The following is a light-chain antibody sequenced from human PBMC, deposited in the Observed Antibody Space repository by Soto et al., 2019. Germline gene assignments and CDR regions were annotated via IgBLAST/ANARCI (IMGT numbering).Light chain of an antibody. CDR3: TSYTIKTTYV. J-gene: IGLJ1*01. CDR1: SVDVGGYNY. V-gene: IGLV2-14*01. Sequence: QSALTQPASVSGSPGQSITISCTGTSVDVGGYNYVSWYQHHPGKAPKLLIFEVSNRPSGISERFSGSKSGITATLTISGLQAEDEADYYCTSYTIKTTYVFGTGTKLTVL. CDR2: EVS.